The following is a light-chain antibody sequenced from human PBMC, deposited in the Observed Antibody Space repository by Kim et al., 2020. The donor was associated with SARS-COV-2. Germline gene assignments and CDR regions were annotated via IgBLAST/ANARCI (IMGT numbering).Light chain of an antibody. CDR2: AAS. CDR1: QSVSNY. V-gene: IGKV1-39*01. J-gene: IGKJ1*01. Sequence: DIQMTQSPSSLSASVGDRVTITCRASQSVSNYLNWYQQRPGKAPKLLIYAASSLQSGVPSRFSGSGSGTDFTLTISSLQPEDFATYYCQQSYTTPRAFGQGTMVDIK. CDR3: QQSYTTPRA.